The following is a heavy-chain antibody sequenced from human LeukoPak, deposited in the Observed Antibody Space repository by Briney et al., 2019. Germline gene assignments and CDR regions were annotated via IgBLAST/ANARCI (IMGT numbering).Heavy chain of an antibody. CDR3: ARDLGPPMLYGDITYYYYYMDV. D-gene: IGHD2-8*01. CDR2: INPNSGAT. V-gene: IGHV1-2*02. J-gene: IGHJ6*03. Sequence: GASVKVSCKASGYTFIDYCLHWLRQAPGQGLEWMGWINPNSGATKFAQKFQGRVTMTRDTSISTAYIELNWLKSDDTAVYYCARDLGPPMLYGDITYYYYYMDVWGKGTTVTVSS. CDR1: GYTFIDYC.